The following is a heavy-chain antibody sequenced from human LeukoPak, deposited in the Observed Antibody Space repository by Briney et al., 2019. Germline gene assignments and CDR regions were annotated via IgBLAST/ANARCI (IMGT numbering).Heavy chain of an antibody. D-gene: IGHD1-26*01. CDR3: ARIPGEMGATLAYLDY. J-gene: IGHJ4*02. CDR1: GFTFDSFS. CDR2: ISSSTTYI. V-gene: IGHV3-21*01. Sequence: GGSLRLSCAASGFTFDSFSINWVRQAPGKGLEWVASISSSTTYIYYAGSVKGRFTISRDNAKNLVYLEMNSLRAEDTAVYYCARIPGEMGATLAYLDYWGQGTLVIVSS.